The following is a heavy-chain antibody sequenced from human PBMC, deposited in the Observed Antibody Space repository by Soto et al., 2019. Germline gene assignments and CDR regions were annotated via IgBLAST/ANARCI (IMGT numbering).Heavy chain of an antibody. V-gene: IGHV3-23*01. J-gene: IGHJ4*02. CDR3: AKGACFVGVPAGADY. Sequence: EGSMRLSCAASGFTFSSYAMSWVRQAPGKGLEWVSAISGSGGSTYYAASVKGRFTISRDNSKNTLYLQLNSLRAEDTAVYYCAKGACFVGVPAGADYWGQGTLVTVSS. CDR2: ISGSGGST. CDR1: GFTFSSYA. D-gene: IGHD2-2*01.